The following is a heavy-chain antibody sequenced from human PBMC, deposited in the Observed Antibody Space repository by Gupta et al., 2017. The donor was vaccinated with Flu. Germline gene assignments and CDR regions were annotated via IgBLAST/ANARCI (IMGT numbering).Heavy chain of an antibody. J-gene: IGHJ3*01. D-gene: IGHD6-19*01. Sequence: WLRQAPGKGLEWVASISYSSSHIYYADPAKGRFTISRDNAKDSLYLQMNSLRAEDTAVYYCVRDGSGWSRDLWGQGTMVTVSS. CDR3: VRDGSGWSRDL. CDR2: ISYSSSHI. V-gene: IGHV3-21*01.